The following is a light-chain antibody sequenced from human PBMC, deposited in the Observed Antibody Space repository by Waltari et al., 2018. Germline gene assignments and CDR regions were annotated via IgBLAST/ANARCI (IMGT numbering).Light chain of an antibody. J-gene: IGKJ5*01. CDR1: ETIASDY. CDR2: GTS. CDR3: QQSHALPIT. Sequence: EIELTQSPVTLSLSPGDRATVSCRATETIASDYLAWYQQKVGQAPRLLIYGTSYRATDIPDRFSGSGSGIEFSLVIRRLEPEDFAVYYCQQSHALPITFGQGTRLEIK. V-gene: IGKV3-20*01.